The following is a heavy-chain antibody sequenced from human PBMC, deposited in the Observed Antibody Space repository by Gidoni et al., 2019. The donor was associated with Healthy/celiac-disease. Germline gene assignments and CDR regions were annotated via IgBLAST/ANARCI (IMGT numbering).Heavy chain of an antibody. CDR2: IGTAGDT. CDR3: AKMDYYYGMDV. V-gene: IGHV3-13*01. J-gene: IGHJ6*02. CDR1: GFTFSSYD. Sequence: EVQLVESGGGLVQPGGSLRLSCAASGFTFSSYDMHWVRQATGKGLEWVSAIGTAGDTYYPGSVKGRFTISRENAKNSLYLQMNSLRAGDTAVYYCAKMDYYYGMDVWGQGTTVTVSS.